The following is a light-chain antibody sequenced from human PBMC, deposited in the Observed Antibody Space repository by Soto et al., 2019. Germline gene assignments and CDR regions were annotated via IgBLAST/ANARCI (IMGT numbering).Light chain of an antibody. CDR3: HQYGSSAWT. CDR2: DAS. V-gene: IGKV3-20*01. Sequence: EIVLTQSPGTLSLSPGERATLSCRTSQSVSNNYLAWYQQKPGQAPRLLIYDASSRATGIPDRFSGSGSGTDFTLTISRLEPEDFAVYDCHQYGSSAWTFGQGTKVDIK. J-gene: IGKJ1*01. CDR1: QSVSNNY.